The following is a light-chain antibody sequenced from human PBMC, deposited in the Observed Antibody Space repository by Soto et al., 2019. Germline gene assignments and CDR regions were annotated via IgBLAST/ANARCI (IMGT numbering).Light chain of an antibody. CDR3: LQHNSNIGTWT. CDR2: AAS. J-gene: IGKJ1*01. CDR1: QGIRND. Sequence: IQMTQSLSTLSASVGDRVTITCRASQGIRNDLVWYQQKPGKAPKRLIYAASSLQSGVPSRFSGSGFGTEFTLTISSLQPEDFATYFCLQHNSNIGTWTFGQGTKVDIK. V-gene: IGKV1-17*01.